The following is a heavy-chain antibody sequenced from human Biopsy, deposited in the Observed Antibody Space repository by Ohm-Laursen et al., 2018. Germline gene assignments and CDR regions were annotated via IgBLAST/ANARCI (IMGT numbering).Heavy chain of an antibody. D-gene: IGHD3-10*01. Sequence: SVKVSCNAPGGTFSNYGVNWVRQAPGQGLEWLGGNIPILGTGNYAQKFQGRVTITADKPTSTAYMELTSLTPDDTAVYYCARDTLMAQHLVPGENWFDPWGQGTLVTVSS. V-gene: IGHV1-69*06. CDR3: ARDTLMAQHLVPGENWFDP. CDR1: GGTFSNYG. CDR2: NIPILGTG. J-gene: IGHJ5*02.